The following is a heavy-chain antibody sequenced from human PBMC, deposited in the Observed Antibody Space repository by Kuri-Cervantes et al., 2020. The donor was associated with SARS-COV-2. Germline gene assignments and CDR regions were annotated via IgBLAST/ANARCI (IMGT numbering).Heavy chain of an antibody. CDR2: IYTSGST. Sequence: SETLSLTCTVSGGSISSYYWSWIRQPAGRGLEWIGRIYTSGSTNYNPSLKSRVTMSVDTSKNQFSLKLSSVTAADTAVYYCARGAPGTIFGVVTVLGAFDIWGQGTMVTVSS. D-gene: IGHD3-3*01. J-gene: IGHJ3*02. CDR1: GGSISSYY. V-gene: IGHV4-4*07. CDR3: ARGAPGTIFGVVTVLGAFDI.